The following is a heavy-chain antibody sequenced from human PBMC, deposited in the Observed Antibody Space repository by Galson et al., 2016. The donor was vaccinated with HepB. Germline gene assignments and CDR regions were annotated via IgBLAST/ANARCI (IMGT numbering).Heavy chain of an antibody. J-gene: IGHJ3*02. Sequence: SLRLSCAASGFTLTSYGMHWVRQAPGKGLEWEAVIWFDGSNKYYADSVKGRFTISRDNSKNTLYLQMNSLRAEDTAVYYCTLATRYDAFDIWGQGTLVTVSA. CDR2: IWFDGSNK. CDR3: TLATRYDAFDI. CDR1: GFTLTSYG. V-gene: IGHV3-33*01. D-gene: IGHD6-6*01.